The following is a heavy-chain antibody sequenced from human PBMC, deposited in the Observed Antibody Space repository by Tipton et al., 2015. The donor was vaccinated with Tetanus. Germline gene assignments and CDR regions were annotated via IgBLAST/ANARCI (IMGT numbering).Heavy chain of an antibody. D-gene: IGHD6-6*01. CDR2: ISTSGST. CDR1: GGSISSYY. J-gene: IGHJ6*02. Sequence: GLVKPSETLSLTCTVSGGSISSYYWSWIRQPAGKGLEWIGRISTSGSTIYNPSLKSRVTMSVDTSKNQFSLKLTSVTAADTAVYYCARLPTSSYEQYALDAWGQGTTVTVSS. V-gene: IGHV4-4*07. CDR3: ARLPTSSYEQYALDA.